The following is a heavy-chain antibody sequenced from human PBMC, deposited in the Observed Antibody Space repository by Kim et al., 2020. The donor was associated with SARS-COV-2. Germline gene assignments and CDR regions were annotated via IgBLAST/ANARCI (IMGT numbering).Heavy chain of an antibody. D-gene: IGHD6-19*01. CDR2: IWYDGSNK. J-gene: IGHJ4*02. CDR1: GFTFSSYG. Sequence: GGSLRLSCAASGFTFSSYGMHWVRQAPGKGLEWVAVIWYDGSNKYYADSVKGRFTISRDNSKNTLYLQMNSLRAEDTAVYYRARDRGIAVAGTTYYFDYWGQGTLVTVSS. V-gene: IGHV3-33*01. CDR3: ARDRGIAVAGTTYYFDY.